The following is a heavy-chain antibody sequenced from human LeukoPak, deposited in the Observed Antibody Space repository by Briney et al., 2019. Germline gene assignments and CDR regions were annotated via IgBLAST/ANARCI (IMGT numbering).Heavy chain of an antibody. J-gene: IGHJ3*02. CDR2: IIPILGIA. D-gene: IGHD3-10*01. CDR1: GGTFSSYA. V-gene: IGHV1-69*10. CDR3: AGGSGSQSGDAFDI. Sequence: SVKVSCKASGGTFSSYAISWVRQAPGQGLEWMGGIIPILGIANYAQKFQGRVTITADKSTSTAYMELSSLRSEDTAVYYCAGGSGSQSGDAFDIWGQGTMVTVSS.